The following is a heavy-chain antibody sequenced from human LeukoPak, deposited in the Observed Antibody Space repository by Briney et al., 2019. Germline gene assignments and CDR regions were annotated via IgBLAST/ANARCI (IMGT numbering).Heavy chain of an antibody. CDR1: GGTFSSYA. V-gene: IGHV1-69*04. D-gene: IGHD6-19*01. Sequence: SVKVSCKASGGTFSSYANSWVRQAPGQGLEWMGRIIPILGIANYAQKFQGRVTITADKSTSTAYMELSSLRSEDTAVYYCASLAVANYFDYWGQGTLVTVSS. CDR3: ASLAVANYFDY. J-gene: IGHJ4*02. CDR2: IIPILGIA.